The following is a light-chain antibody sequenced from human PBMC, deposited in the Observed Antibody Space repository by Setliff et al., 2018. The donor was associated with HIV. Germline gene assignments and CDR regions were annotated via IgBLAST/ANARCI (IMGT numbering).Light chain of an antibody. Sequence: LTQPASVSGSPGQSIAISCTGTSSDVGIYNLVSWYQHHPGKAPKLMIYEVNKRPSGVSNRFSGSKSGNTASLTISGLQPEDETDYYCCSYTTYSTYVFGTGTKGTVL. CDR2: EVN. J-gene: IGLJ1*01. CDR3: CSYTTYSTYV. V-gene: IGLV2-23*02. CDR1: SSDVGIYNL.